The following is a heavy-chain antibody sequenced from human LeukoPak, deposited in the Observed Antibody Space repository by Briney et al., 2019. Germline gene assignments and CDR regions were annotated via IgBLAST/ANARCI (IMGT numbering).Heavy chain of an antibody. CDR3: ARYPSYSYSLDY. V-gene: IGHV3-23*01. D-gene: IGHD5-18*01. CDR1: GFTFGTFA. CDR2: VSDSGDVT. Sequence: GGSLRLSCAASGFTFGTFAMTWVRQAPGKGPEWVSTVSDSGDVTYSADSVKGRFTISRDNSGNTLFLRMVSLRAEDTAVYYCARYPSYSYSLDYWGPGTLVTVSS. J-gene: IGHJ4*02.